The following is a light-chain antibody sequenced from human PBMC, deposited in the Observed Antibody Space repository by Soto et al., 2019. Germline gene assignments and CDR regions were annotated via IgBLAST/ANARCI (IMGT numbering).Light chain of an antibody. CDR2: GNS. J-gene: IGLJ2*01. CDR1: SSNIGAGYD. V-gene: IGLV1-40*01. CDR3: QSYDSSLSGVV. Sequence: QSVLTQPPSVSGAPGQRVTISCTGSSSNIGAGYDVHWYQQLPGTAPKRLIYGNSNRPSGVPDRFSGSKSGTSASLAITGLQAEDDADYYCQSYDSSLSGVVFGGGIKLTVL.